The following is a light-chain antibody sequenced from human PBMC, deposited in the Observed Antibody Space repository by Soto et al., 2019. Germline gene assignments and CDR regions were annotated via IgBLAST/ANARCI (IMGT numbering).Light chain of an antibody. V-gene: IGKV3-20*01. Sequence: EIVLTQSPGTLSLSPGERATLSCRASQRVSSSYLAWNQQKTGQAPRLLIYGESSRATGIPDRFIGSGSGTDFTLTISRLEPEDFAVYYCQQYGSSPPLTFGGG. CDR1: QRVSSSY. J-gene: IGKJ4*01. CDR2: GES. CDR3: QQYGSSPPLT.